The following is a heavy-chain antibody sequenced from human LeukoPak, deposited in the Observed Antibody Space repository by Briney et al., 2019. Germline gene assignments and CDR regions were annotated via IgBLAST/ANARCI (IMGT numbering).Heavy chain of an antibody. D-gene: IGHD3-9*01. Sequence: SETLSLTCAVYGASFSGYYWSWVRQPPKKGLEWIGEINHSGSTNYNPSPKSRVTISVDTSKNQFSLRLSSVTAADTAVYYCASVYYDILTGYRSHYYFDYWGQGTLVTVSS. CDR1: GASFSGYY. J-gene: IGHJ4*02. V-gene: IGHV4-34*01. CDR3: ASVYYDILTGYRSHYYFDY. CDR2: INHSGST.